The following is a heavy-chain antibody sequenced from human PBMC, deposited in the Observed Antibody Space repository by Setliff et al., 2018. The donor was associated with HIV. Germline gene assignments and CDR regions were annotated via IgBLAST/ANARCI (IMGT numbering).Heavy chain of an antibody. D-gene: IGHD5-18*01. CDR2: IDNSGST. CDR3: ARRGYSYVERVYYYYMDV. J-gene: IGHJ6*03. CDR1: GGSISSYY. V-gene: IGHV4-4*09. Sequence: PSETLSLTCTVSGGSISSYYWSWIRQPPGKGLEWIGYIDNSGSTNYNPSLKSRVTISVDTSKNQISLKLSSVTAADTAMYYCARRGYSYVERVYYYYMDVWGKGTKVTVSS.